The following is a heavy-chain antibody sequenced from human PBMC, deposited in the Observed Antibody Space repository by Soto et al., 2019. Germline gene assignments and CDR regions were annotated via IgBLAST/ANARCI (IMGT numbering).Heavy chain of an antibody. CDR1: GGSISSGGYY. CDR3: RCSSSWYVASYSYGMDV. D-gene: IGHD6-13*01. J-gene: IGHJ6*02. Sequence: QVQLQESGPGLVKPSQTLSLTCTVSGGSISSGGYYWSWIRQHPGKGLEWIGYIYYSGSTYYNPSLQSRVTISVDTSKNQFSLKLSSVTAADTAVYYCRCSSSWYVASYSYGMDVWGQGTTVTVSS. CDR2: IYYSGST. V-gene: IGHV4-31*03.